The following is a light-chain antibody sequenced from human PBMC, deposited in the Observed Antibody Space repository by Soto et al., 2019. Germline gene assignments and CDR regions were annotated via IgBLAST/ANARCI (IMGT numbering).Light chain of an antibody. CDR1: QSVSSN. J-gene: IGKJ1*01. V-gene: IGKV3-15*01. Sequence: EIVITQSPATLSVSPGERATLSCRASQSVSSNLAWYQQKPGQAPRLLIYGASTRATGIPARFSGSGSGTEFTLTISSLQSEDFAVYYCQQYNNWPPTFGQGTKVE. CDR3: QQYNNWPPT. CDR2: GAS.